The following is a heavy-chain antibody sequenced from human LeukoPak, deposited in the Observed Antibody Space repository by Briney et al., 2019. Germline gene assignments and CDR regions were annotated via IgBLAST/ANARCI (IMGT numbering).Heavy chain of an antibody. CDR3: ARDGRSGGTRAFDP. CDR2: IYYSGST. D-gene: IGHD2-15*01. Sequence: SETLSLTCTVSGGSISSGGYYWSWILQHPGKGLEWIGYIYYSGSTYYNPSLKSRVTISVDRSKNQFSLKLSSVTAADTAVYYCARDGRSGGTRAFDPWGQGTLVTVSS. V-gene: IGHV4-31*03. CDR1: GGSISSGGYY. J-gene: IGHJ5*02.